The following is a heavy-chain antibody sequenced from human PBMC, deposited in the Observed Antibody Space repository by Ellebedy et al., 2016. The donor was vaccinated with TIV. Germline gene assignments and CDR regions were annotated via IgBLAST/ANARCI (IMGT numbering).Heavy chain of an antibody. D-gene: IGHD4-23*01. V-gene: IGHV3-74*01. CDR2: IEIDGSRT. CDR3: ARDGGTLGRDWYFDL. CDR1: GFTFSNYR. J-gene: IGHJ2*01. Sequence: HTGGSLRLSCAASGFTFSNYRMHWVRQAPGKGLVWVSRIEIDGSRTGYADSVEGRFTISRHNAKNTLYLQMNSLGAEDTAVYYCARDGGTLGRDWYFDLWGRGTLVTVSS.